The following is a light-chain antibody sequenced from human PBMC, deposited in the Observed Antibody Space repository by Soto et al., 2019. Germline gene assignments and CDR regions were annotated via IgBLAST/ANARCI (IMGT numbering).Light chain of an antibody. V-gene: IGKV3-20*01. CDR3: QQYNNWPRT. CDR2: GAS. CDR1: QSVSSSY. J-gene: IGKJ1*01. Sequence: EIVLTQSPGTLSLSPGERATLSCRASQSVSSSYLAWYQQKPGQAPRLLIYGASSRATGIPARFSGRWSGTEFTLTISSLQSEDSAVYYCQQYNNWPRTFGQGTKVDIK.